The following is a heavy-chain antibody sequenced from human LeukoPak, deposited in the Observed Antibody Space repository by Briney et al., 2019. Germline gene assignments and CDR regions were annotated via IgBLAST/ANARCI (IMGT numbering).Heavy chain of an antibody. V-gene: IGHV5-51*01. CDR2: IYPGDSDT. J-gene: IGHJ3*02. CDR3: ARTQGTTVTTSDAFDI. CDR1: GYSFTSYW. D-gene: IGHD4-17*01. Sequence: GESLKISCKGSGYSFTSYWIGWVRQMPGKGLEWMGIIYPGDSDTRYSPSFQGQVTISADKSISTAHLQWSSLKASDTAMYYCARTQGTTVTTSDAFDIWGQGTMVTVSS.